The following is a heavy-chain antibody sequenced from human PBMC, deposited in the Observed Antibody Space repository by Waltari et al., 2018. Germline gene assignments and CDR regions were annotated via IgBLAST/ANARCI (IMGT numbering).Heavy chain of an antibody. J-gene: IGHJ4*02. CDR3: ARDGSDSNHDY. V-gene: IGHV3-30*07. CDR1: GFTFSSYA. Sequence: QVQLVESGGGVVQPGRSLRLSCAASGFTFSSYAMHWVRQAPGKGLEWVEVISYDGSNKYDADSVKGRFTISRDNAKNSLYLQMNSLRAEDTAVYYCARDGSDSNHDYWGQGTLVTVSS. CDR2: ISYDGSNK. D-gene: IGHD3-10*01.